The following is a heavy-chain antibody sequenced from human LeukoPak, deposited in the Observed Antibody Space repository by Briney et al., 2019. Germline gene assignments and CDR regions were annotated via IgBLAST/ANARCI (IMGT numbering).Heavy chain of an antibody. J-gene: IGHJ4*02. Sequence: QPGGSLRLSCAASGLTFSSYEMNWVRQAPGKGLEWVSYITRSGDTIYYADSVKGRFTISRDNAKNSLYLQMNSLRAEDTAVYYCARDQPSSWYYFDYWGQGTLVTVSS. V-gene: IGHV3-48*03. D-gene: IGHD6-13*01. CDR1: GLTFSSYE. CDR2: ITRSGDTI. CDR3: ARDQPSSWYYFDY.